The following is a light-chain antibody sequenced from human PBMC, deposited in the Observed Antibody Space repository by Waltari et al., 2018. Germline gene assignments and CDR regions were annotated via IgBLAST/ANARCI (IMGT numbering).Light chain of an antibody. V-gene: IGKV1-33*01. CDR3: QQYDNLAS. CDR2: DAT. J-gene: IGKJ4*01. Sequence: DIQMTQSPSSLSASVSDRVTITCQARQAISKHLNWYQHKPGKAPELLIFDATNLETGVPSRFRGSGSGTDFTLTIPSLQPEDFATYYCQQYDNLASFGGGTKVEIK. CDR1: QAISKH.